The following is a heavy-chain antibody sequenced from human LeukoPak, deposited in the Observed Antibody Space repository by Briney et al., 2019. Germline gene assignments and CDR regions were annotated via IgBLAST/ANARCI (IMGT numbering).Heavy chain of an antibody. CDR2: ITSSSSYI. Sequence: PGGSLRLSCAASGFTFSTYSMTWVRQAPGKGLEWVSSITSSSSYIYYADSVKGRFTIPRDNAKSSLYLQMNSLRAEDTALYYCARHRTASDYWGQGTLVTVSS. V-gene: IGHV3-21*01. CDR1: GFTFSTYS. D-gene: IGHD3-16*02. J-gene: IGHJ4*02. CDR3: ARHRTASDY.